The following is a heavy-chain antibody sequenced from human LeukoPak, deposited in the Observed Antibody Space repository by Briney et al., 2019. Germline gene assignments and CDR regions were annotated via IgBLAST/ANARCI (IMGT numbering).Heavy chain of an antibody. D-gene: IGHD1-26*01. J-gene: IGHJ5*02. CDR3: AARIVGATSDPRGFDP. CDR2: IIPIFGTA. V-gene: IGHV1-69*13. CDR1: GGTFSSYA. Sequence: ASVKVSCKASGGTFSSYAISWVRQAPGQGLEWMGGIIPIFGTANYAQKFQGRVTITADESTSTAYMELSSLRSEDTAVYYCAARIVGATSDPRGFDPWGQGTLVTVSS.